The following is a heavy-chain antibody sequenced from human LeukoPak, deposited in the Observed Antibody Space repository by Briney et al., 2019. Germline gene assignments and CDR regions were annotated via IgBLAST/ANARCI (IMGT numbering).Heavy chain of an antibody. D-gene: IGHD3-22*01. V-gene: IGHV1-46*01. CDR3: ARGKGGYYYVLDY. CDR1: GYTFSDYG. J-gene: IGHJ4*02. CDR2: INPSGGST. Sequence: GASVKVSCKASGYTFSDYGISWVRQAPGQGLEWMGIINPSGGSTTYAQKFQGRVTLTRDTSTSTVYMELSSLRSEDTAVYYCARGKGGYYYVLDYWGQGTLVTVSS.